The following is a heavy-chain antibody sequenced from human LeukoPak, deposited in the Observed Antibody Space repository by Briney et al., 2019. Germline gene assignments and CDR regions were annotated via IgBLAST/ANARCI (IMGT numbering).Heavy chain of an antibody. CDR2: ITASGSIT. CDR1: GFSYITYA. CDR3: AKGTGSHYFYYYMDV. J-gene: IGHJ6*03. V-gene: IGHV3-23*01. Sequence: PGGSLRLSCAASGFSYITYAMSWVRRAPGKGLEWVAAITASGSITYRADSVKGRFTVSRDNPKKTMYLQMDSLRVADTAVYYCAKGTGSHYFYYYMDVWGKGTTVSVS. D-gene: IGHD6-19*01.